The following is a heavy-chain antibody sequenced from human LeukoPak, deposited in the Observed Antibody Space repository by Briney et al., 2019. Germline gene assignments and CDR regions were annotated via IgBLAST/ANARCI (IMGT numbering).Heavy chain of an antibody. Sequence: GASVKVSCKASGYTFTGHYMHWVRQAPGQGLEWMGWINPNSGGTNYAQKFQGRVTMTRDTSISTAYMELSRLRSDDTAVYYCATGWNDVVTNWFDPWGQGTLVTVSS. V-gene: IGHV1-2*02. CDR1: GYTFTGHY. CDR2: INPNSGGT. D-gene: IGHD1-1*01. CDR3: ATGWNDVVTNWFDP. J-gene: IGHJ5*02.